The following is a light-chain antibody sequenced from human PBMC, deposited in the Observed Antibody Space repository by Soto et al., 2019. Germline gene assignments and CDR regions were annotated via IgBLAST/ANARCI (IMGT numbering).Light chain of an antibody. CDR3: QQADSFPLN. Sequence: DIQMTQSPSFVSASVGDRVTITCRASQGISWLLAWYQQRPGKAPKLLIYDASSLQSGVPSRFSGSSSGTDFTLTISSLQPEDFATYYCQQADSFPLNFGQGTRLEIK. V-gene: IGKV1-12*01. J-gene: IGKJ5*01. CDR2: DAS. CDR1: QGISWL.